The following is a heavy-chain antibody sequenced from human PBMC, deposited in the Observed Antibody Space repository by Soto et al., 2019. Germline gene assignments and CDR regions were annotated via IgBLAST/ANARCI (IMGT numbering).Heavy chain of an antibody. V-gene: IGHV3-23*01. CDR2: ISGRGGNT. J-gene: IGHJ4*02. CDR3: AKAGCSGGTCYLYYFDY. D-gene: IGHD2-15*01. CDR1: GFTFSNYA. Sequence: SGGSLRLSCAXSGFTFSNYAMSWVRQAPGKGLEWVSTISGRGGNTYYADSVKGRFTISRDNSRNTLYLQMDSLRVEDSAVYSCAKAGCSGGTCYLYYFDYWGQGALVTVSS.